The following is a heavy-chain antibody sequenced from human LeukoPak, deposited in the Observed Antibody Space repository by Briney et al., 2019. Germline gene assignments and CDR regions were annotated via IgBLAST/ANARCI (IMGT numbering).Heavy chain of an antibody. J-gene: IGHJ4*02. CDR1: GFTFTAYL. D-gene: IGHD3-22*01. V-gene: IGHV3-30-3*01. CDR2: MSSDGNAM. CDR3: VRESEYYFDHSASFDY. Sequence: GGSLRPSCAASGFTFTAYLIHWVRQAPGKGLEWVAVMSSDGNAMFYADSVKGRFTISRDNSKNTSYLQMNSLRAEDTAVYYCVRESEYYFDHSASFDYWGQGTLVTVSS.